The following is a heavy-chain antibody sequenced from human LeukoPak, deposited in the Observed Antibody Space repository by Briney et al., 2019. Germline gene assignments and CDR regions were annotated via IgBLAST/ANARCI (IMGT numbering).Heavy chain of an antibody. CDR3: AKVITIFGVVPDWFDP. Sequence: GGSLRLSCAASGFTFSSYAMSWVRQAPGKGLEWVSATSGSGGSTYYADSVKGRFTISRDNSKNTLYLQMNSLRAEDTAVYYCAKVITIFGVVPDWFDPWGQGTLVTVSS. D-gene: IGHD3-3*01. CDR2: TSGSGGST. CDR1: GFTFSSYA. V-gene: IGHV3-23*01. J-gene: IGHJ5*02.